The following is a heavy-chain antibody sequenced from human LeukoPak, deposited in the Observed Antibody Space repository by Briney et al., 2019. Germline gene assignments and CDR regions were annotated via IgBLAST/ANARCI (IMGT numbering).Heavy chain of an antibody. Sequence: ASVKVSCKASGYTFTSYDINWVRQAPGQGLEWMGWMNPNSGNTGYAQKFQGRVTMTRNTSISTAYMELSSLRSEDTAVYYCARSWTTVTTYYYYYMDVWGKGTTVTISS. CDR2: MNPNSGNT. D-gene: IGHD4-17*01. V-gene: IGHV1-8*01. CDR1: GYTFTSYD. CDR3: ARSWTTVTTYYYYYMDV. J-gene: IGHJ6*03.